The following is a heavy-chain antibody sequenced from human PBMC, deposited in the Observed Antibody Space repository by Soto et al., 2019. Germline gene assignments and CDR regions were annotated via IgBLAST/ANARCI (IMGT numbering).Heavy chain of an antibody. J-gene: IGHJ5*02. CDR3: ARLRGYSYGKTDIDP. Sequence: SETLSLTCAVYGGSFSGYYWSWIRQPPGKGLEWIGEINHSGSTNYNPSLKSRVTISVDTSKNQFSLKLSSVTAADTAVYYCARLRGYSYGKTDIDPWGQGTLVTVSS. CDR2: INHSGST. CDR1: GGSFSGYY. D-gene: IGHD5-18*01. V-gene: IGHV4-34*01.